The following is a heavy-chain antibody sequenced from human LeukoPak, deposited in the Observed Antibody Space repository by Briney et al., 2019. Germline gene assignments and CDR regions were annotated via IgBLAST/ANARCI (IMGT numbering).Heavy chain of an antibody. D-gene: IGHD2-8*02. CDR3: ARKGWWYNWFDP. V-gene: IGHV4-34*01. J-gene: IGHJ5*02. CDR2: INHSGST. CDR1: GGSSSGYY. Sequence: SETLSLTCAVYGGSSSGYYWSWIRQPPGKGLEWIGEINHSGSTNYNPSLKSRVTISVDTSKNQFSLKLSSVTAADTAVYYCARKGWWYNWFDPWGQGTLVTVSS.